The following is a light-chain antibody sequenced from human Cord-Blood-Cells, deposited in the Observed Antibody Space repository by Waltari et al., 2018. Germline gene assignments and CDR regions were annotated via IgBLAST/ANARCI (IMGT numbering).Light chain of an antibody. CDR2: GAS. Sequence: EIVMTQSPATLSVSPWERATLSCRASQSVSSNLAWYQQNPGQAPKLLIYGASTRATGIPARISGGGSGAEFTLTISSLQSEDFAVYYCQQYNNWPRTFGQGTKVEIK. CDR1: QSVSSN. J-gene: IGKJ1*01. V-gene: IGKV3-15*01. CDR3: QQYNNWPRT.